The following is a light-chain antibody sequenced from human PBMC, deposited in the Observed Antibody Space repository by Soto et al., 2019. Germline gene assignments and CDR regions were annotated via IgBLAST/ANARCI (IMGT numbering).Light chain of an antibody. CDR2: GAS. Sequence: EIVLTQSPATLSVSPGERATLSCRASQSVRSNLAWYQQKPGQAPRLLIYGASSRATGVPDRFSGSGSGTDFTLNISRLGPEDFAVYYCQQYGDSPISFGQGTRLEIK. CDR1: QSVRSN. J-gene: IGKJ5*01. V-gene: IGKV3-20*01. CDR3: QQYGDSPIS.